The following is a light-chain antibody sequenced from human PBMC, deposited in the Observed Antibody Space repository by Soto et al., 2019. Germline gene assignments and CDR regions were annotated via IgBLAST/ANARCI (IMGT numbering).Light chain of an antibody. V-gene: IGKV1-39*01. Sequence: QLTQSPSSLSASVGDRVTITCRASQSISSYLNWYQQKPGKAPKLLIYAASSLQSGVPSRFSGSGSGTDFTLTISSLQPEDFATYYCQQSYSTLTWTFGQGTKVDIK. CDR1: QSISSY. CDR2: AAS. J-gene: IGKJ1*01. CDR3: QQSYSTLTWT.